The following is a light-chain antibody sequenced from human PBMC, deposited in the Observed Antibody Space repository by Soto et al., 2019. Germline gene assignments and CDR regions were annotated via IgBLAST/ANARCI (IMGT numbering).Light chain of an antibody. Sequence: TQSPSAMSVSIGDRVTITCRASQAISSYLAWFQQKPGQAPRLLIYGAFSRATGIPDRFSGSGSGTDFTLTISRLEPEDFAVYYCQQYGSSPRTFGQGTKVEV. CDR2: GAF. CDR3: QQYGSSPRT. V-gene: IGKV3-20*01. CDR1: QAISSY. J-gene: IGKJ1*01.